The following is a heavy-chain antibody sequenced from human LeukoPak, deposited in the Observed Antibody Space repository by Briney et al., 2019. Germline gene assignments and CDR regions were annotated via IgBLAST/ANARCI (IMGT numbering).Heavy chain of an antibody. CDR1: GFTFSSYG. CDR2: ISGSGGST. J-gene: IGHJ4*02. Sequence: PGGSLRLSCAASGFTFSSYGMHWVRQAPGKGLEWVSAISGSGGSTYYADSVKGRFTISRDNSKNTLYLQMNSLRAEDTAVYYCAKDPGGLAMIVVNDDYWGQGTLVTVSS. V-gene: IGHV3-23*01. D-gene: IGHD3-22*01. CDR3: AKDPGGLAMIVVNDDY.